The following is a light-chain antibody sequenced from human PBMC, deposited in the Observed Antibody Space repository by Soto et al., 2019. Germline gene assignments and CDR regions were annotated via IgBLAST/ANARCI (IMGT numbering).Light chain of an antibody. Sequence: DVQMTQSTSSLSAFVGDRVTITCRASQGMAPYLAWFQQKPGKVPKLLIYATSTLQSGVPSRFSGSGSGTDFTLTINSLQPEDVGTYYCQKYNSAPLTFGGGTKVEIK. V-gene: IGKV1-27*01. J-gene: IGKJ4*01. CDR1: QGMAPY. CDR3: QKYNSAPLT. CDR2: ATS.